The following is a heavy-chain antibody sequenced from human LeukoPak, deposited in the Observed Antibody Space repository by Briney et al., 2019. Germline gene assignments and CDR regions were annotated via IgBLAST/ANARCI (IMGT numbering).Heavy chain of an antibody. J-gene: IGHJ6*03. CDR2: ISYDGSNK. D-gene: IGHD2-2*01. CDR3: ARDPTYCSSTSCYYYYYYYMDV. Sequence: GGSLRLSCAASGFTFSSYAMHWVRQAPGKGLEWVAVISYDGSNKYYADSVKGRFTISRDNSKNTLYLQMNSLRAEDTAVYYCARDPTYCSSTSCYYYYYYYMDVWGKGTTVTVSS. V-gene: IGHV3-30-3*01. CDR1: GFTFSSYA.